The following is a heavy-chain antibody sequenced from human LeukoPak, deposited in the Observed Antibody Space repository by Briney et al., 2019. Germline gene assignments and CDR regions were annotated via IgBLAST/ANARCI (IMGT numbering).Heavy chain of an antibody. V-gene: IGHV3-23*01. CDR2: IGSSGST. D-gene: IGHD3-10*01. CDR1: GFTFSTYD. Sequence: LPGGSLRLSCAASGFTFSTYDMTWVRQAPGKGLEWVSAIGSSGSTYYADSVKGRFTISRDNYKNTLYLQMNSLRAEDTAIYYCANPFYGSGPRGYWGQGTLVTVSS. CDR3: ANPFYGSGPRGY. J-gene: IGHJ4*02.